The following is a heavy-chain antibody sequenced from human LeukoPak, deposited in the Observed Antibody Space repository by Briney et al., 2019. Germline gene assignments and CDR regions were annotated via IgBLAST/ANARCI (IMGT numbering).Heavy chain of an antibody. V-gene: IGHV4-39*07. CDR3: ARGHITIFGYGWFDP. J-gene: IGHJ5*02. Sequence: SETLSLTCTVSGGSISSSSYYWGWIRQPPGKGLEWIGSIYYSGGTYYNPSLKSRVTISVDTSKNQFSLKLSSVTAADTAVYYFARGHITIFGYGWFDPWAREPLSPAPQ. CDR1: GGSISSSSYY. CDR2: IYYSGGT. D-gene: IGHD3-3*01.